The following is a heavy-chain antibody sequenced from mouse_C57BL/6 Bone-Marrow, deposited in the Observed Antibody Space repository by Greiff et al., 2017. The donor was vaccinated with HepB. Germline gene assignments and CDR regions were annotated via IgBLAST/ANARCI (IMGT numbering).Heavy chain of an antibody. D-gene: IGHD1-1*01. CDR2: IRSKSNNYAT. Sequence: EVKLVESGGGLVQPKESLKLSCAASGFSFNTYAMNWVRQAPGKGLEWVARIRSKSNNYATYYADSVKDRFTSSRDDSESMLYLQMNNLKTEDTAMDYGVSQITTVGDYWGQGTTLTVSS. CDR3: VSQITTVGDY. CDR1: GFSFNTYA. J-gene: IGHJ2*01. V-gene: IGHV10-1*01.